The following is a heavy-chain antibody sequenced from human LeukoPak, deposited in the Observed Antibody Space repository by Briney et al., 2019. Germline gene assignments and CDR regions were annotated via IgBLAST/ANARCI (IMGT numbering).Heavy chain of an antibody. CDR1: GGSISSGSYY. Sequence: SETLSLTCTVSGGSISSGSYYWSWLRQPAGTGLEWIGRIYTSGSTNYNPSLKSRVTISVDTSKNQFSLKLSSVTAADTAVYYCARGVAAAAEYYFDYWGQGTLVTVSS. V-gene: IGHV4-61*02. J-gene: IGHJ4*02. D-gene: IGHD6-13*01. CDR2: IYTSGST. CDR3: ARGVAAAAEYYFDY.